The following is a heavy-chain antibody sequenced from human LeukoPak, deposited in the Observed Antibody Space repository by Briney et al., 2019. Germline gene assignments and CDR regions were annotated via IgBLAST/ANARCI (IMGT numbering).Heavy chain of an antibody. CDR3: AKDTAGTPDYYFDY. CDR2: ISWNSGSI. D-gene: IGHD6-13*01. Sequence: GGSLRLSCGASRFTFTTHWMHWVRQAPGKGLEWVSGISWNSGSIGYADSVKGRFTISRDNAKNSLYLQMNSLRAEDMALYYCAKDTAGTPDYYFDYWGQGTLVTVSS. CDR1: RFTFTTHW. V-gene: IGHV3-9*03. J-gene: IGHJ4*02.